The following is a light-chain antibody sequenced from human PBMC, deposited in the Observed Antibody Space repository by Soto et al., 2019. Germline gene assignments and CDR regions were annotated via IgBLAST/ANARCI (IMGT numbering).Light chain of an antibody. CDR1: LSVSSSY. J-gene: IGKJ5*01. CDR2: GAS. CDR3: QQYGSSPPIT. Sequence: EIVLTQSPGTLSLSPGERATLSCRASLSVSSSYLAWYQQKPGQAPRLLIYGASSRATGIPDRFSGSGSGTDFTLTISRLEPEYFAVYYCQQYGSSPPITFGQGTRLEIK. V-gene: IGKV3-20*01.